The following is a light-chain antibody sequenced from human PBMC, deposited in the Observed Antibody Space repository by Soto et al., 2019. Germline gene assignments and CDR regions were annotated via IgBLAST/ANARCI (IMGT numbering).Light chain of an antibody. CDR1: SDDVGAYNL. Sequence: QSALTQPASVSGSPGQSITISGTGTSDDVGAYNLVSWYQQHPGQAPKVLIYKVSNRPPGVSNRSSGSKSGNTASLTISGLQAEDEAKYLCSSYTSNSRVFGTGTKVNAL. J-gene: IGLJ1*01. V-gene: IGLV2-14*03. CDR3: SSYTSNSRV. CDR2: KVS.